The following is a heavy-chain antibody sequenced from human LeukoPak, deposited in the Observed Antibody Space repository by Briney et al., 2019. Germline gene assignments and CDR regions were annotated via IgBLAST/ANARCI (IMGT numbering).Heavy chain of an antibody. CDR3: ARATSSAFDI. Sequence: SETLSLTCTVSGGSISSYYWSWIRQPPGKGLEWIGYIYHSGSTYYNPSLKSRVTISVDRSKNQFSLKLSSVTAADTAVYYCARATSSAFDIWGQGTMVTVSS. CDR1: GGSISSYY. D-gene: IGHD3-16*01. CDR2: IYHSGST. V-gene: IGHV4-59*12. J-gene: IGHJ3*02.